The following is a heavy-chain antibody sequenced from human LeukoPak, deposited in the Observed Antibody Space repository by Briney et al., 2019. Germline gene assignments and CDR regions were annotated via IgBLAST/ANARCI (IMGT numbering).Heavy chain of an antibody. J-gene: IGHJ4*02. D-gene: IGHD6-19*01. CDR1: GFTFTSYP. V-gene: IGHV3-30-3*02. Sequence: PGGSLRLSCAASGFTFTSYPIHWVRQAPGTGLEWVAVISYDGTNKYYADSVKGRFTISRDNSKNTLYLQMNSLRAEDTAVYYCAKFPRAVAFPYFDYWGQGTLVTVSS. CDR2: ISYDGTNK. CDR3: AKFPRAVAFPYFDY.